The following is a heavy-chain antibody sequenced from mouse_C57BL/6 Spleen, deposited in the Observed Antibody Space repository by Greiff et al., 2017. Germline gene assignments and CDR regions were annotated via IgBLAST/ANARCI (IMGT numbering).Heavy chain of an antibody. Sequence: VQLQQPGAELVKPGASVKLSCKASGYTFTSYWMHWVKQRPGQGLEWIGMIHPNSGSTNYNEKFKSKATLTVDKSSSTAYMQLSSLTSEDSAVYYWARHGSSYDWDFDDWGTGTTVTVSS. CDR1: GYTFTSYW. CDR2: IHPNSGST. V-gene: IGHV1-64*01. D-gene: IGHD1-1*01. J-gene: IGHJ1*03. CDR3: ARHGSSYDWDFDD.